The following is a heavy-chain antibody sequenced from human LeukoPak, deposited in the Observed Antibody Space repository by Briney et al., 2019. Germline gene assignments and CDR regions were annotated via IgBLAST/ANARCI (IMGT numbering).Heavy chain of an antibody. Sequence: DPGGSLRLSCAASGFTFSSYAMSWVRQAPGKGLEWVSAISGSGGSTYYADSVKGRFTISRDNSKNTLYLQMNSLRAEDTAVYYCAIPDSGNYGEDYWGQGTLVTVSS. CDR2: ISGSGGST. J-gene: IGHJ4*02. D-gene: IGHD1-26*01. CDR3: AIPDSGNYGEDY. V-gene: IGHV3-23*01. CDR1: GFTFSSYA.